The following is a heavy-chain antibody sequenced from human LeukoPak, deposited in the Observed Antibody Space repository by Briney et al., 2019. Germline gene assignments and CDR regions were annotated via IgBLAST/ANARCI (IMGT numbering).Heavy chain of an antibody. V-gene: IGHV4-59*11. Sequence: SETLSLTCTVSGGSISSHYWSWIRQPPGKGLEWIGYIYYSGSTNYNPSLKSRVTISVDTSKNQFSLKLSSVTAADTAVYYSARSSTYYDFWSGYYTPETLDYWGQGTLVTVSS. J-gene: IGHJ4*02. CDR1: GGSISSHY. CDR2: IYYSGST. CDR3: ARSSTYYDFWSGYYTPETLDY. D-gene: IGHD3-3*01.